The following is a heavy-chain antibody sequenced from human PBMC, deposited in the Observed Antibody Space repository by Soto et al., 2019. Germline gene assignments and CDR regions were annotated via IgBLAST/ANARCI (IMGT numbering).Heavy chain of an antibody. Sequence: QMQLVQSGAEVKKPGASVTVSCKASDYIFTTYGISWVRQAPGQGLEWMGWVSTYSNITNYAQKFQGRVTMTTETSMSTVYMELRSLRSDDTAMYYCARNGERDLGLNYFLYYGMVVWGQGTSVTVSS. V-gene: IGHV1-18*01. CDR2: VSTYSNIT. CDR1: DYIFTTYG. CDR3: ARNGERDLGLNYFLYYGMVV. J-gene: IGHJ6*02. D-gene: IGHD3-10*01.